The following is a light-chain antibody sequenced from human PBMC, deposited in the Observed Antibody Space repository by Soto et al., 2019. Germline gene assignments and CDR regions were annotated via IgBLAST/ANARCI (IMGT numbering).Light chain of an antibody. CDR2: WAS. J-gene: IGKJ1*01. CDR1: QSVLYSANSKNY. V-gene: IGKV4-1*01. Sequence: DIVMTQSPDSLAVSLGERATINCKSSQSVLYSANSKNYLVWYQQKPGQPPKLLIYWASTRESGVPDRFSGSGSGTDFTLTISSLQAEDVAVYYCQQYYTTPWTFGQGTKVDIK. CDR3: QQYYTTPWT.